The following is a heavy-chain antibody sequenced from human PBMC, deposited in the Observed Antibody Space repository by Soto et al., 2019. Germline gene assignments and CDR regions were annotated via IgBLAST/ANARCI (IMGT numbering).Heavy chain of an antibody. J-gene: IGHJ2*01. D-gene: IGHD4-17*01. CDR2: IIPIFGTA. V-gene: IGHV1-69*13. Sequence: SVKVSCKASGGTFSSYAISWVRQAPGQGLEWMGGIIPIFGTANYAQKFQGRVTITADESTSTAYMELSSLRSEDTAVYYCARTRCLNYGDHYRYSDFCGRGTLVTVS. CDR3: ARTRCLNYGDHYRYSDF. CDR1: GGTFSSYA.